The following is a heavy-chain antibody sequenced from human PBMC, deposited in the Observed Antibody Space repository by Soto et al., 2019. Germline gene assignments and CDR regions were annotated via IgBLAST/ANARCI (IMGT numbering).Heavy chain of an antibody. J-gene: IGHJ4*02. CDR2: IYSSGST. Sequence: ASETLSLTXTVSGGSISSGGYYWSWIRQHPGKGLEWIGYIYSSGSTYYNPSLKSRVTISADTSQNHFSLKLNSVTAADTAVYYCARVAVPGASYWGQGSLVTVSS. CDR1: GGSISSGGYY. V-gene: IGHV4-31*02. CDR3: ARVAVPGASY. D-gene: IGHD7-27*01.